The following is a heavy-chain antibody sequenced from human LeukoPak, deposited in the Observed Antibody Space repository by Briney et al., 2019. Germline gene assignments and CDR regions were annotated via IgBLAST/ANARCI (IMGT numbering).Heavy chain of an antibody. D-gene: IGHD6-13*01. J-gene: IGHJ4*02. CDR1: GFTFDDYG. Sequence: PGGSLRLSCAASGFTFDDYGMSWVRQAPGKGLEWVSGINWNGGSTGYADSVKGRFTISRDNAKNSLYLQMNSLRAEDTALYYCARDWVEAYSSSWCWGYWGQGTLVTVSS. V-gene: IGHV3-20*04. CDR3: ARDWVEAYSSSWCWGY. CDR2: INWNGGST.